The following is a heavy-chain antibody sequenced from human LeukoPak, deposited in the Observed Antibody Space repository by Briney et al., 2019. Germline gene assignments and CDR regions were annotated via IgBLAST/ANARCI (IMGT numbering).Heavy chain of an antibody. CDR3: AKDRSPYSSSLYFDY. J-gene: IGHJ4*02. CDR2: ISGSGGST. D-gene: IGHD6-13*01. Sequence: PGGSLRLSCAVSGLTFSSYVMSWVRQAPGKGLEWVSGISGSGGSTYYADSVKGRFTISRDNSKTTLYLQMNSLRAEDRAVYYCAKDRSPYSSSLYFDYWGQGTLVTVSS. V-gene: IGHV3-23*01. CDR1: GLTFSSYV.